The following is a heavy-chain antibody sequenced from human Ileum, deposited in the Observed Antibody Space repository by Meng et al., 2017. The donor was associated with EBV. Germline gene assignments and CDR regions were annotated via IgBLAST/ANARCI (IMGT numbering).Heavy chain of an antibody. V-gene: IGHV4-30-4*01. Sequence: GPPQEAGPRLVQPSPTLSLTCTVSGDSFNSPDYYWSWIRQPPEKGLEWIGYIYYSGSTYYNPSLKSRVSISGDTSNKQFSLKLTSVTAADTAVYYCARSPYSGSALPFFDYWGQGSLVTVSS. CDR1: GDSFNSPDYY. D-gene: IGHD1-26*01. J-gene: IGHJ4*02. CDR3: ARSPYSGSALPFFDY. CDR2: IYYSGST.